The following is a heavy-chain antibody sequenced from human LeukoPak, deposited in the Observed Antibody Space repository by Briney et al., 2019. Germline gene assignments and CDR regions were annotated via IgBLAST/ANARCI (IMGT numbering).Heavy chain of an antibody. V-gene: IGHV4-59*01. CDR1: GGSISSYY. CDR3: ARDSSGWYEGNYFDY. Sequence: PSETLSLTCTVSGGSISSYYWGWIRQPPGKGLEWIGYIYYSGSTNYNPSLKSRVTISVDTSKNQFSLKLSSVTAADTAVYYCARDSSGWYEGNYFDYWGQGTLVTVSS. CDR2: IYYSGST. D-gene: IGHD6-19*01. J-gene: IGHJ4*02.